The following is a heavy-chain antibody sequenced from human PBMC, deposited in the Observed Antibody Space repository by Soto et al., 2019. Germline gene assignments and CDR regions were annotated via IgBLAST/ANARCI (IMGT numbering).Heavy chain of an antibody. V-gene: IGHV3-23*01. J-gene: IGHJ4*02. Sequence: PGGSLRLSCAASGFTFSSYAMSWVRQAPGKGLEWVSAISGSGGSTYYADSVKGRFTISRDNSKNTLYLQMNSLRAEDAAVYYCARVSPPYSGYEPYFDYWGQGTLVTVSS. CDR3: ARVSPPYSGYEPYFDY. CDR1: GFTFSSYA. CDR2: ISGSGGST. D-gene: IGHD5-12*01.